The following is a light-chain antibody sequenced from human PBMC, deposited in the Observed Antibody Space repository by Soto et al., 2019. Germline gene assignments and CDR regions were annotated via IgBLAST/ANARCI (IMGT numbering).Light chain of an antibody. J-gene: IGKJ1*01. V-gene: IGKV3-20*01. CDR3: KQYGSSGT. CDR1: QSVSNNY. CDR2: GAS. Sequence: EIVWTRSPGTLSLSPGERATLSCRARQSVSNNYLAWYQQKPGQAPRLLIYGASNRATGIPDRFSGSGSGTDFTLKISRLEPEDFAVYYCKQYGSSGTFGQGTKVDIK.